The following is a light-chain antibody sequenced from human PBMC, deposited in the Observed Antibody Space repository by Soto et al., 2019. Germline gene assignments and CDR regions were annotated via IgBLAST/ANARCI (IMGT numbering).Light chain of an antibody. CDR3: QQSYTLPLT. Sequence: DIQLTQSPSSLSASVGDRVTITCRASQSISSYLNWYQHKPGVAPKLLIYATSSFQSGVSSRFSGSGSGTEFTLTISSLQPEDFATYSCQQSYTLPLTFGGGTKVETK. V-gene: IGKV1-39*01. CDR2: ATS. J-gene: IGKJ4*02. CDR1: QSISSY.